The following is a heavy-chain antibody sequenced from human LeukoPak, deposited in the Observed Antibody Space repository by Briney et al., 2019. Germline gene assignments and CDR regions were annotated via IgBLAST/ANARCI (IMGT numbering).Heavy chain of an antibody. CDR1: GYTFTSYD. V-gene: IGHV1-2*02. J-gene: IGHJ6*03. D-gene: IGHD3-10*01. CDR2: INPNSGGT. CDR3: ARGGPVVRGVYYYYYYMDV. Sequence: ASVKVSCKASGYTFTSYDINWVRQAAGQGLEWMGWINPNSGGTNYAQKFQGRATMTRDTSISTAYMELSRLRSDDTAVYYCARGGPVVRGVYYYYYYMDVWGKGTTVTISS.